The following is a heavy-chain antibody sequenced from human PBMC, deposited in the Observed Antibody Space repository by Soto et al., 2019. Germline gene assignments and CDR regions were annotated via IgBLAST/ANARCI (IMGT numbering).Heavy chain of an antibody. D-gene: IGHD3-9*01. CDR2: IIPIFGTA. CDR1: GGTFSSYA. CDR3: AGGILTGYYGHVGVYAFDI. Sequence: QVQLVQSGAEVKKPGSSVKDTCKASGGTFSSYAISWVRQAPGQGLEWMGGIIPIFGTANYAQKFQGRVTITADKSTSTAYMELSSLRSEDTAVYYCAGGILTGYYGHVGVYAFDIWGQGTMVTVSS. V-gene: IGHV1-69*06. J-gene: IGHJ3*02.